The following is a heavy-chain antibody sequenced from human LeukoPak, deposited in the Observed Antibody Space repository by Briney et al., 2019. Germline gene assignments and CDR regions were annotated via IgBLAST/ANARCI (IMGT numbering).Heavy chain of an antibody. J-gene: IGHJ6*02. CDR3: ARESTTPRLAESPYYYYYGMDV. CDR2: ISYDGSNK. V-gene: IGHV3-30*04. Sequence: PGGSLRLSCAASGFTFSSYAMHWVRQAPGKGLEWVAVISYDGSNKYYADSVKGRFTISRDNSKNTLYLQMNSLRAEDTAVYYCARESTTPRLAESPYYYYYGMDVWSQGTTVTVS. CDR1: GFTFSSYA. D-gene: IGHD3-9*01.